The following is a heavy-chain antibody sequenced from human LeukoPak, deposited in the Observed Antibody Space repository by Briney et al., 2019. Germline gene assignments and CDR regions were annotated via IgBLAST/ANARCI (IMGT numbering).Heavy chain of an antibody. CDR2: INPNSGGT. CDR3: ARDRVAVNGWFDP. CDR1: GYTFTGYY. J-gene: IGHJ5*02. Sequence: GASVKVSCKASGYTFTGYYMHWVRQAPGQGLEWMGWINPNSGGTNYAQKFQGRVTMTRDTSISTAYMELSRLRSDDTAVYYCARDRVAVNGWFDPWGQGTLVTVSS. D-gene: IGHD6-19*01. V-gene: IGHV1-2*02.